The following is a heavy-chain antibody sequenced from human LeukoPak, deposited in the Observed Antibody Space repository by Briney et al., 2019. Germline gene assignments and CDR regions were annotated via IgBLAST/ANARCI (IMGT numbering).Heavy chain of an antibody. J-gene: IGHJ3*02. CDR1: GFTFSSYW. CDR3: EAYYHDSTASDI. V-gene: IGHV3-74*01. CDR2: ISPDGGST. D-gene: IGHD3-22*01. Sequence: GGSLRLSCAASGFTFSSYWMHWVRQAPGKGLVWVSRISPDGGSTWYADSVKGRFSISRDNAKNTLYVQMNSLRAEDTAVYYCEAYYHDSTASDIWGQGTVVTVSS.